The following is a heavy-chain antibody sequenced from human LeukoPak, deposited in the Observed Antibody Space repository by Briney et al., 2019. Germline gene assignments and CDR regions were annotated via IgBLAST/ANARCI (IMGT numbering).Heavy chain of an antibody. V-gene: IGHV5-51*01. J-gene: IGHJ4*02. Sequence: GESLKISCKGSGYSFTSYWIGWVRQMPGNGLEWMGIIYPGDSDTRYSPSFQGQVTISADKSISTAYLQWSSLKASDTAMYYCARLQCSSTSCFPDYCGQGTLFTVSS. CDR1: GYSFTSYW. CDR2: IYPGDSDT. D-gene: IGHD2-2*01. CDR3: ARLQCSSTSCFPDY.